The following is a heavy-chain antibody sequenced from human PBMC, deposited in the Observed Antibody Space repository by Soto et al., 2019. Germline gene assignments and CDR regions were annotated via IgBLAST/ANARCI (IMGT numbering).Heavy chain of an antibody. Sequence: GGSLRLSCAASGFTFSSYGMHWVRQAPGKGLEWVAVISYDGSNKYYADSVKGRFTISRDNSKNTLYLQMNSLRAEDTAVYYCAKFGYCSGGSCYDSTDAFDIWGQGTMVTVS. CDR3: AKFGYCSGGSCYDSTDAFDI. V-gene: IGHV3-30*18. CDR1: GFTFSSYG. D-gene: IGHD2-15*01. CDR2: ISYDGSNK. J-gene: IGHJ3*02.